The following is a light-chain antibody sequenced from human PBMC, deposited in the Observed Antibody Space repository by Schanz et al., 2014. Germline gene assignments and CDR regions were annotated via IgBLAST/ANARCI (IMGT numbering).Light chain of an antibody. CDR2: GTS. CDR3: QQYDRSPPT. Sequence: EVVMTQSPATLSVSPGERASLSCRASQSVGTNLAWYQQKPGQAPRLLIYGTSSRATGIPDRFIGSGSGTDFTLTISSLEPEDFAVYYCQQYDRSPPTFGQGTRVEIK. J-gene: IGKJ1*01. V-gene: IGKV3-20*01. CDR1: QSVGTN.